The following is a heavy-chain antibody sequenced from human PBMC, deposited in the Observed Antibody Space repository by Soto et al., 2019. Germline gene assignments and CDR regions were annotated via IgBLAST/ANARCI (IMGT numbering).Heavy chain of an antibody. CDR3: AAELYSGGSCCSFDF. CDR1: GFTFSNSA. J-gene: IGHJ3*01. Sequence: SVKFSCKASGFTFSNSAVQWVRQARGQRLEWMAWIVVGSGNTNYAQKFRERVTITRDMSTSTTHMEVSSLTSEDTAVYYCAAELYSGGSCCSFDFWGQGTMVT. V-gene: IGHV1-58*01. CDR2: IVVGSGNT. D-gene: IGHD2-15*01.